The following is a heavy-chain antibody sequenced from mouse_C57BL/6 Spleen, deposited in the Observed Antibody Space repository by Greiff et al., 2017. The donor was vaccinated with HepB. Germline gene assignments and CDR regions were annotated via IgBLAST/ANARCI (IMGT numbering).Heavy chain of an antibody. CDR2: INPSSGYT. V-gene: IGHV1-4*01. CDR3: ARDYGSLYYFDY. D-gene: IGHD1-1*01. Sequence: QVQLKESGAELARPGASVKMSCKASGYTFTSYTMHWVKQRPGQGLEWIGYINPSSGYTKYNQKFKDKATLTADKSSSTAYMQLSSLTSEDSAVYYCARDYGSLYYFDYWGKGTTLTVSS. CDR1: GYTFTSYT. J-gene: IGHJ2*01.